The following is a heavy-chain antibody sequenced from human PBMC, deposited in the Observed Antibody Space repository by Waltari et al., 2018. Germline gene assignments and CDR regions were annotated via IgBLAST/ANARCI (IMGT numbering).Heavy chain of an antibody. CDR1: W. CDR2: IHGSGSS. CDR3: ARDRGRGLYLDS. J-gene: IGHJ4*02. Sequence: WVWWGRQPPGKGLVGIGQIHGSGSSNYNPSLESRVTVPIDTANNHFSRKVTSATAADTAVYYCARDRGRGLYLDSWGQGTLVTVSP. D-gene: IGHD2-15*01. V-gene: IGHV4-4*02.